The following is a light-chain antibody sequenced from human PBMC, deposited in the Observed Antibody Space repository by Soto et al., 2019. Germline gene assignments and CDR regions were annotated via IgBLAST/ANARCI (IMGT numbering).Light chain of an antibody. CDR2: DAS. CDR3: QQRSNWTIT. J-gene: IGKJ4*01. Sequence: TQSPSTLSASVGDRVTITCRASQSVSSYLAWYQKEPGQDPRILIYDASNRATGIPARFSGSGSGTDFNLTISSLETEDFAVYDCQQRSNWTITFGGGTKVDIK. CDR1: QSVSSY. V-gene: IGKV3-11*01.